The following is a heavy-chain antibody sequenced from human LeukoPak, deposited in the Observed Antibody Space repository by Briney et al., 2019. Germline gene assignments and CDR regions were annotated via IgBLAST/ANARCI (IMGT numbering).Heavy chain of an antibody. CDR1: GGSISSGSYY. D-gene: IGHD6-13*01. CDR3: ARGFYSSSWYWNDY. J-gene: IGHJ4*02. CDR2: IYTSGST. V-gene: IGHV4-61*02. Sequence: SETLSLTCTVSGGSISSGSYYWSWIRQPAGKGLEWIGRIYTSGSTNYNPPLKSRVTISVDTSKNQFSLKLSSVTAADTAVYYCARGFYSSSWYWNDYWGQGTLVTVSS.